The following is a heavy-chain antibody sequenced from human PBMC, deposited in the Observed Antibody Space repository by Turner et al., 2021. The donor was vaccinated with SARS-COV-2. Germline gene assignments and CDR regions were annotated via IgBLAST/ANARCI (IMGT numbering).Heavy chain of an antibody. CDR2: IYSGGST. CDR1: GFTVSSNY. J-gene: IGHJ3*02. Sequence: EVQLVASGGGLVQPGGSLRLSCAASGFTVSSNYMSWVRQAPGKGLEWVSVIYSGGSTFYADSVKGRFTISRDNSKNTLYLQMNSLRAEDTAVYYCARDFREGAFDIWGQGTMVTISS. D-gene: IGHD3-10*01. CDR3: ARDFREGAFDI. V-gene: IGHV3-66*01.